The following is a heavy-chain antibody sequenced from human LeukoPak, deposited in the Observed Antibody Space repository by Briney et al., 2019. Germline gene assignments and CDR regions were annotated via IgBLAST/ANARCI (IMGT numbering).Heavy chain of an antibody. CDR2: IYYSGST. D-gene: IGHD3-10*01. V-gene: IGHV4-59*08. CDR1: GGSINSNS. CDR3: ARRNTYASASYYAF. Sequence: LETLSLTCTVSGGSINSNSWSWIRQPPGKGLEYIGYIYYSGSTNYNPSLKSRVTISVDTSKNQFSLKLSSVTAADTAVYYCARRNTYASASYYAFWGQGSLLSVSS. J-gene: IGHJ4*02.